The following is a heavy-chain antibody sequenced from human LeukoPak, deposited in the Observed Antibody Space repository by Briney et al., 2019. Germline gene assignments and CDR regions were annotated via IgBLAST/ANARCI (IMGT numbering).Heavy chain of an antibody. CDR3: ARSTGTTWGAFDI. V-gene: IGHV4-30-2*01. J-gene: IGHJ3*02. D-gene: IGHD1-1*01. Sequence: PSETLSLTCTVSGGSISSGGYYWSWIRQPPGKGLEWIGYIYHSGSTYYNPSLKSRVTISVDRSKNQFSLKLSSVTAADTAVYYCARSTGTTWGAFDIWGQGTMVTVSS. CDR2: IYHSGST. CDR1: GGSISSGGYY.